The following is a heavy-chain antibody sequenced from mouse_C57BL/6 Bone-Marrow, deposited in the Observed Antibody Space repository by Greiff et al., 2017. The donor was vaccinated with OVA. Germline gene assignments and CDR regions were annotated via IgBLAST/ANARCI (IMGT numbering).Heavy chain of an antibody. CDR3: ARIHYYGSSPDY. CDR1: GYTFTSYW. Sequence: QVQLQQPGAELVKPGASVKMSCKASGYTFTSYWITWVKQRPGQGLEWIGDIYPGSGSTNYNEKFKSKATLTVDTSSSTAYMQLSSLTSEDSAVYYCARIHYYGSSPDYWGQGNTLTVSS. J-gene: IGHJ2*01. V-gene: IGHV1-55*01. CDR2: IYPGSGST. D-gene: IGHD1-1*01.